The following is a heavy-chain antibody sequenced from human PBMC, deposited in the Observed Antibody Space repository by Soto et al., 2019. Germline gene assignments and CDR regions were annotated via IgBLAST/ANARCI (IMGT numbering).Heavy chain of an antibody. CDR1: GFTFSSYA. CDR2: ISYDGSNK. CDR3: ARGSYGSGPWGSVDY. J-gene: IGHJ4*02. V-gene: IGHV3-30-3*01. D-gene: IGHD3-10*01. Sequence: QVQLMESGGGVVQPGRSLRLSCAASGFTFSSYAMHWVRQAPGKGLEWVAVISYDGSNKYYADSVKGRFTISRDNSKNTLYLQMNSLRAEDTAVYYCARGSYGSGPWGSVDYWGQGTLVTVSS.